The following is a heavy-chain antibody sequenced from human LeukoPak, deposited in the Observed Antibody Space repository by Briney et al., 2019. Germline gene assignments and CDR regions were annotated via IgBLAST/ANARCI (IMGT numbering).Heavy chain of an antibody. CDR3: ARALRASYNWFDP. D-gene: IGHD2-2*01. V-gene: IGHV3-74*01. J-gene: IGHJ5*02. CDR1: GFTFSSYW. CDR2: INSDGSST. Sequence: GGSLRLXCAASGFTFSSYWMHWVRHAPGKGLVWVSRINSDGSSTSYADSVKGRFTISRDNAKNTLYLQMNSLRAEDTAVYYCARALRASYNWFDPWGQGTLVTVSS.